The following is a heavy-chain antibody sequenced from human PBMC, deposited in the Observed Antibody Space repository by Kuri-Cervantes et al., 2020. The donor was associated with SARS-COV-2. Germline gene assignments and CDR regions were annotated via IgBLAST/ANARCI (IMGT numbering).Heavy chain of an antibody. V-gene: IGHV3-15*01. CDR2: IKSKTDGGTT. CDR3: TTDRGPLAPLSN. D-gene: IGHD3-3*02. CDR1: GGSFSGYY. Sequence: LTCAVYGGSFSGYYWSWIRQPPGKGLEWVGRIKSKTDGGTTDYAAPVKGRFTISRDDSKNTLYLQMNSLKTEDTAVYYGTTDRGPLAPLSNWGQGTLVTVSS. J-gene: IGHJ4*02.